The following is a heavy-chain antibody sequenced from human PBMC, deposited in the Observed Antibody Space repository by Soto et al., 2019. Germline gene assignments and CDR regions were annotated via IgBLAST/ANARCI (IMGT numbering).Heavy chain of an antibody. D-gene: IGHD2-21*02. Sequence: SETLSLTCTVSGGSISSGDYYWSWIRQPPGKGLEWIGYIYYSGSTYYNPSLKSRVTISVDTSKNQFSLKLSSVTAADTAVYYCARLETASYYYGMDVWGQGTTVTVSS. J-gene: IGHJ6*02. CDR3: ARLETASYYYGMDV. CDR2: IYYSGST. CDR1: GGSISSGDYY. V-gene: IGHV4-30-4*01.